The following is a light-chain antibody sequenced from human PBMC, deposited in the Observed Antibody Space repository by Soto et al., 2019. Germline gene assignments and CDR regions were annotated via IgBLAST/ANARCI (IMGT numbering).Light chain of an antibody. CDR3: QQSYSAPRT. V-gene: IGKV1-39*01. Sequence: DIQMTQSPSSLSASVGDRVTITCRASQSISSYLNWYQQKPGKAPKLLIYAASSLQSGVPSRFSGSGSGTDFTLTINSLQPEDFATYYCQQSYSAPRTFGQGTKADI. CDR1: QSISSY. CDR2: AAS. J-gene: IGKJ1*01.